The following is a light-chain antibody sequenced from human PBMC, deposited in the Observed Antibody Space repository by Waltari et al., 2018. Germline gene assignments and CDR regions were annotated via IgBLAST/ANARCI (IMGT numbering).Light chain of an antibody. CDR3: QHSYISPWT. J-gene: IGKJ1*01. CDR1: QHIDIY. Sequence: DIQMTQSPSSLSASVGDRVTIPCGASQHIDIYLNLYQHKVGKSPKLLVFAASNLQSGVPTRFSGSGSGTEFTLTINSLQPEDFATYYCQHSYISPWTFGQGTKVQF. V-gene: IGKV1-39*01. CDR2: AAS.